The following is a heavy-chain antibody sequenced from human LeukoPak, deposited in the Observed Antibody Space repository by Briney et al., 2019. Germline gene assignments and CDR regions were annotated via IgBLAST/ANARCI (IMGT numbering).Heavy chain of an antibody. V-gene: IGHV1-8*01. CDR1: GYTFISYD. CDR2: MNPNSGNT. J-gene: IGHJ4*02. Sequence: ASVKVSSKASGYTFISYDINWVRQATGQGLEWMGWMNPNSGNTGYAQKFQGRVTLTRNTSISTAYMQLSSLRSADTAAYYSAIGSYDYITGGVDYWREGTLVTVSS. CDR3: AIGSYDYITGGVDY. D-gene: IGHD4-11*01.